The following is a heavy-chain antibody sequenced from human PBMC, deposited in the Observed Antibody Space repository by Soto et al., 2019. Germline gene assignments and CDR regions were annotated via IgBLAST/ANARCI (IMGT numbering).Heavy chain of an antibody. V-gene: IGHV1-69*13. CDR2: IIPMFDIK. D-gene: IGHD3-10*01. Sequence: SVKVSCKTSGGNFNTYALTWVRQAPGQGLEWIGGIIPMFDIKNVAQRFQGRVTLNADDSMTTAYMEMTSLRSDDTAVYYCAKEAGDHWGQGTLVTVS. J-gene: IGHJ4*02. CDR1: GGNFNTYA. CDR3: AKEAGDH.